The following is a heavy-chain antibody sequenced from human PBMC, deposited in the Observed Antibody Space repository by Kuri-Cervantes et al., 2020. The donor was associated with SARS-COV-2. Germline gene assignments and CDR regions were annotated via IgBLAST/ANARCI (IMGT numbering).Heavy chain of an antibody. D-gene: IGHD6-6*01. Sequence: SETLCLTCAASGGSFSGYAWSWIRQPPGKGLEWIGEINHSGSTNYNPYLKSRVTISVDTSKNQFSLKLSSVTAADTAVYYCARGSGIAARPSTYNWFDPWGQGTLVTVSS. V-gene: IGHV4-34*01. CDR2: INHSGST. CDR1: GGSFSGYA. CDR3: ARGSGIAARPSTYNWFDP. J-gene: IGHJ5*02.